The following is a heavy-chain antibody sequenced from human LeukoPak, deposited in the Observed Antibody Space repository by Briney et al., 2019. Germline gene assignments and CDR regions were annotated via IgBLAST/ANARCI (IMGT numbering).Heavy chain of an antibody. Sequence: SVKVSCKASGGTFSSYAISWVRQAPGQGLEWMGGIIPIFGTANYAQKFQGRVTMTRDTSTSTVYMELSSLRSEDTAVYYCARDRMTTVTTELGYWGQGTLVTVSS. CDR3: ARDRMTTVTTELGY. CDR1: GGTFSSYA. J-gene: IGHJ4*02. D-gene: IGHD4-17*01. CDR2: IIPIFGTA. V-gene: IGHV1-69*05.